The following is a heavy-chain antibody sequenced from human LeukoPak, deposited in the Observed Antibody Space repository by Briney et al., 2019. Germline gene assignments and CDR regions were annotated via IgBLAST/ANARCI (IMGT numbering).Heavy chain of an antibody. V-gene: IGHV4-4*07. J-gene: IGHJ6*03. CDR2: IYTTGST. CDR3: ARIKCGGDCRGYYYYYHMDV. CDR1: GCSISSYY. Sequence: PSETLSLTCTVSGCSISSYYWSWIRQPAGKGLEWIGRIYTTGSTNYNPSLKSRLTISVDTSKNQFSLKLRSVTAADTAVYYCARIKCGGDCRGYYYYYHMDVWGKGTTVTISS. D-gene: IGHD2-21*02.